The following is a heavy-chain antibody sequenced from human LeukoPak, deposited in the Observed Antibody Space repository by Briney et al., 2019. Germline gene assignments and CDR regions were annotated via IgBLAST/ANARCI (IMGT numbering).Heavy chain of an antibody. Sequence: GGSLRLSCAASGFTFSNYAMSWVRQAPGKGLEWVSGISGSGGSAYYADSVKGRFTISRDNSKNTLYLQMNSVTDEDTAVYYCAKKWGVGTTTLDYFDYWGQGTLVTVSS. J-gene: IGHJ4*02. CDR2: ISGSGGSA. V-gene: IGHV3-23*01. CDR3: AKKWGVGTTTLDYFDY. CDR1: GFTFSNYA. D-gene: IGHD1-26*01.